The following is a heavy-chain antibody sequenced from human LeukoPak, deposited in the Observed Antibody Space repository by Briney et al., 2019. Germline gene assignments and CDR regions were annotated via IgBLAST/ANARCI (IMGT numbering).Heavy chain of an antibody. CDR2: ISWNSGSI. CDR3: AKDMHSSSWKNNGFDI. J-gene: IGHJ3*02. Sequence: QTGGSLRLSCAASGFTFSSYAMSWVRQAPGKGLEWVSGISWNSGSIGYADSVKGRFTISRDNAKNSLYLQMNSLRAEDTALYYCAKDMHSSSWKNNGFDIWGQGTMVTVSS. V-gene: IGHV3-9*01. CDR1: GFTFSSYA. D-gene: IGHD6-13*01.